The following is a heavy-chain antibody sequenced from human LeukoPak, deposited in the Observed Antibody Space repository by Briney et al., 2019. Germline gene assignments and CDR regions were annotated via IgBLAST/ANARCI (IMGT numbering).Heavy chain of an antibody. Sequence: SETLSLTCTVSGGSISSGSYYWSWIRQPAGKGLEWIGRIYTSGSTNYNPSLKSRVTISVDTSKNQFSLKLSSVTAADTAVYYCARDRGVSGFDYWGQGTLVTVSS. CDR3: ARDRGVSGFDY. CDR2: IYTSGST. D-gene: IGHD6-13*01. CDR1: GGSISSGSYY. V-gene: IGHV4-61*02. J-gene: IGHJ4*02.